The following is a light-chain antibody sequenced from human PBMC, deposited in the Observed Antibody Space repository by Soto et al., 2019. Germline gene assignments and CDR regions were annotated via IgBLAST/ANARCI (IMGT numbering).Light chain of an antibody. J-gene: IGLJ7*01. CDR1: KIGSKS. CDR2: YDS. V-gene: IGLV3-21*04. Sequence: SYELTQPPSVSVAPGKTARITCGGNKIGSKSVHWYQQKPGQAPVLVIYYDSDRPSGIPERFAGSNSGNTATLTIGRVEAGDEADYYCQVWDSSSDHAVFGGGTQLTVL. CDR3: QVWDSSSDHAV.